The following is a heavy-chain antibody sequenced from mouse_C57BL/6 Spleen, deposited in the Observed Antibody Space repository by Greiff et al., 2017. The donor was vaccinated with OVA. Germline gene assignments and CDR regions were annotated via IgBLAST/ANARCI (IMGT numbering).Heavy chain of an antibody. J-gene: IGHJ2*01. V-gene: IGHV5-4*01. CDR3: ARGDYYGSSDGY. CDR1: GFTFSSYA. Sequence: VESGGGLVKPGGSLKLSCAASGFTFSSYAMSWVRQTPEKRLEWVATISDGGSYTYYPDNVKGRFTISRDNAKNNLYLQMSHLKSEDTAMYYCARGDYYGSSDGYWGQGTTLTVSS. D-gene: IGHD1-1*01. CDR2: ISDGGSYT.